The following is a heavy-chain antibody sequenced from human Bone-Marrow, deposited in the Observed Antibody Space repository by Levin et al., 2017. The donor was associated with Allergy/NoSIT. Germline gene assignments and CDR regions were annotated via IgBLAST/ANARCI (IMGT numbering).Heavy chain of an antibody. CDR1: GSSFSNYY. D-gene: IGHD3-22*01. J-gene: IGHJ4*02. CDR2: ISSSGTTI. CDR3: ARDLFKVSDGLESLFYYDNSGFYP. V-gene: IGHV3-11*01. Sequence: GGSLRLSCAASGSSFSNYYMTWIRQAPGKGLEWISSISSSGTTINYADFVKGRFTISRDNANNSLFLQMNSLRADDTAVYYCARDLFKVSDGLESLFYYDNSGFYPWGQGTLVTVSS.